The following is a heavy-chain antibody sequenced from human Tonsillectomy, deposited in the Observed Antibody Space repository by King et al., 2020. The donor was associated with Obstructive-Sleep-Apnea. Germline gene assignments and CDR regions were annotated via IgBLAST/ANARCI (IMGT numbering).Heavy chain of an antibody. J-gene: IGHJ4*02. V-gene: IGHV4-31*03. D-gene: IGHD2-15*01. CDR1: GGSISSGGYY. Sequence: VQLQESGPGLVKPSQTLSLTCTVSGGSISSGGYYWSWIRQHPGKGLEWIGYIYYSGSTYYNPSLKSRVTISVDTSKNQFSLKLSSVTAADTAVYYCARDGGVVVAATSLSGTRKGYFDYWGQGTLVTVSS. CDR2: IYYSGST. CDR3: ARDGGVVVAATSLSGTRKGYFDY.